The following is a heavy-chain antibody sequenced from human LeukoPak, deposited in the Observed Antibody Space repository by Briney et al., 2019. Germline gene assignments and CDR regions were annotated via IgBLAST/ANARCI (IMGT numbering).Heavy chain of an antibody. V-gene: IGHV3-21*01. CDR2: ISSSSSYI. CDR1: GFTFSSYS. J-gene: IGHJ1*01. Sequence: PGGSLRLSCAASGFTFSSYSMNWVRQAPGKGLEWVSSISSSSSYIYYADSVKGRFTISRDNAKNSLYLQMNSLRAEDTAVYYCARDPYSGTNAEYFQHWGQGTLVTVSS. CDR3: ARDPYSGTNAEYFQH. D-gene: IGHD1-26*01.